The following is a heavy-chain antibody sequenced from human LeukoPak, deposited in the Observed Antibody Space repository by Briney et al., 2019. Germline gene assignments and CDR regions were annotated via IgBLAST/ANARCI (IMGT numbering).Heavy chain of an antibody. V-gene: IGHV3-30*18. Sequence: GGSLRLSCAASGFTFSSYGMHWVRQAPGKGLEWVAVISYDGSNKYYADSVKGRFTISRDNSKNTLYLQMNSLRAEDTAVYYCAKDWITDYYDSIWGQGTLVTVSS. J-gene: IGHJ4*02. CDR3: AKDWITDYYDSI. CDR1: GFTFSSYG. CDR2: ISYDGSNK. D-gene: IGHD3-22*01.